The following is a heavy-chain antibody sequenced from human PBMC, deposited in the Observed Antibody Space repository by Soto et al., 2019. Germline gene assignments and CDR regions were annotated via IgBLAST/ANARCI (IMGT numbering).Heavy chain of an antibody. Sequence: SETLSLTCSVSGGSISNDNYYWSWIRQSPGKGLEWIAYIYYSGSTYYNPSLKSRLTISVDPSKNQFSLKLSSVTAADTAVYYCARTDSPATFYDASADFERWGQGTLVTVSS. CDR2: IYYSGST. J-gene: IGHJ5*02. CDR1: GGSISNDNYY. D-gene: IGHD3-22*01. CDR3: ARTDSPATFYDASADFER. V-gene: IGHV4-30-4*01.